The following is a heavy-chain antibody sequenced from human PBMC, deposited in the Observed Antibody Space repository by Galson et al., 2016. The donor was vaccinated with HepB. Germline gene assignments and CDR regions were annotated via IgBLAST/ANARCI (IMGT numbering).Heavy chain of an antibody. J-gene: IGHJ2*01. D-gene: IGHD2-2*01. CDR1: GYTFTRNA. CDR3: ARDPRFSNWYFDL. CDR2: INAGNGNT. V-gene: IGHV1-3*01. Sequence: SVKVSCKASGYTFTRNALHWVRQAPGQRLEWMGWINAGNGNTKYSEKFQGRVTITRDTSASTVYMELSSLGSEDTAVYYCARDPRFSNWYFDLWGRGTLVTVSS.